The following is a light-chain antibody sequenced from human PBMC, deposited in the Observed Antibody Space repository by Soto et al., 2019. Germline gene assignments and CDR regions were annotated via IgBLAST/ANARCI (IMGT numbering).Light chain of an antibody. CDR2: GAS. Sequence: DIVMTQSPATLSVSPGERVTLSCSASQSVSRNLAWYQQKPGQPPRLLIFGASTRANGIPARFSGSGSGTEFTLTISSLQSEDFAVYYCQQDKNWPPITFGQGTRLEVK. V-gene: IGKV3D-15*01. CDR3: QQDKNWPPIT. J-gene: IGKJ5*01. CDR1: QSVSRN.